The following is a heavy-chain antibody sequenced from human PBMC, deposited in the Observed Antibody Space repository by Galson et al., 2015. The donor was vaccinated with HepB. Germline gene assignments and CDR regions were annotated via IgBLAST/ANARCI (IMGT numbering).Heavy chain of an antibody. CDR1: GDSVSSNSAA. D-gene: IGHD6-13*01. V-gene: IGHV6-1*01. Sequence: CAISGDSVSSNSAAWNWIRQSPSRGLEWLGRTYYRSRWYNDYAVSVKSRITINPDTSKNQFSLQLNSVTPEDTAVYYCARGFSGQQLVPNWFDPWGQGTLVTVSS. CDR3: ARGFSGQQLVPNWFDP. J-gene: IGHJ5*02. CDR2: TYYRSRWYN.